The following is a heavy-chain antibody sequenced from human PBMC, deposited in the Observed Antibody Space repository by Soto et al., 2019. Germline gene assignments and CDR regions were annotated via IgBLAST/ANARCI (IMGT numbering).Heavy chain of an antibody. CDR3: ARVPSP. Sequence: QLQLQESGSGLVKPSQTLSLTCTVSGGSISSGGYSWGWIRQPPGKGLEWIGYIYHSGSTYYNPSLQSRVTRSVDRSKNQFSLKLSPVSAADTAVDSCARVPSPWGQGTLVTVSS. CDR2: IYHSGST. CDR1: GGSISSGGYS. V-gene: IGHV4-30-2*01. J-gene: IGHJ5*02.